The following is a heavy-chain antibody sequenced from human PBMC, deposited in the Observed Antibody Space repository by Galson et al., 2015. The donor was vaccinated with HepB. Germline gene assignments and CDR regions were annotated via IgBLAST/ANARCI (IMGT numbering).Heavy chain of an antibody. CDR1: GFTFSSYA. J-gene: IGHJ4*02. V-gene: IGHV3-23*01. Sequence: LRLSCAASGFTFSSYAMSWVRQAPGKGLEWVSAISGSGGSTYYADSVKGRFTISRDNSKNTLYLQMNSLRAEDTAVYYCAKDTTPKYSSGWYGAVFDYWGQGTLVTVSS. CDR3: AKDTTPKYSSGWYGAVFDY. D-gene: IGHD6-19*01. CDR2: ISGSGGST.